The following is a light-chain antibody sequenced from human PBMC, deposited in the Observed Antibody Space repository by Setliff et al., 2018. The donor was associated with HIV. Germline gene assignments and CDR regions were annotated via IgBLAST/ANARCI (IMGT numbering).Light chain of an antibody. V-gene: IGLV2-14*01. CDR1: TSDISHYNF. Sequence: QSALTQPASVSASPGQSIIISCTGTTSDISHYNFVSWYQQHPDSAPKLLIYEVFNRPSGVSHRFSGSKSGNTASLTISGLQAEDEADYYCSSYARTNLFVFGTGTKVTVL. CDR2: EVF. CDR3: SSYARTNLFV. J-gene: IGLJ1*01.